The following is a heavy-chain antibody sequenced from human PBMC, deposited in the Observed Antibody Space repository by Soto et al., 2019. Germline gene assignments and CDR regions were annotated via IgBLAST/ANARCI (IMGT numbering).Heavy chain of an antibody. D-gene: IGHD3-3*01. Sequence: TSETLSLTCAVYGGSFSGYYWSWIRQPPGKGLEWIGEINHSGSTNYNPSLKSRVTISVDTSKNQFSLKLSSVTAADTAVYYCASSYYDFWSGYYFFDYWGQGTLVTVSS. V-gene: IGHV4-34*01. J-gene: IGHJ4*02. CDR3: ASSYYDFWSGYYFFDY. CDR2: INHSGST. CDR1: GGSFSGYY.